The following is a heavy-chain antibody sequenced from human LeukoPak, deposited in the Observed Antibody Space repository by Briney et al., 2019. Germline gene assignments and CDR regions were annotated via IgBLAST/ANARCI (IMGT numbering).Heavy chain of an antibody. Sequence: GGSLRLSCAASGFTFRTYAMSWVRQAPGKGLEWVSIISGSGDSTYYADSVKGRLTISRDKSKSTLYLQMSSLRAEDTALYYCAKGRDRSHYIHENWFDPWGQGTLVTVSS. CDR1: GFTFRTYA. V-gene: IGHV3-23*01. D-gene: IGHD2-15*01. J-gene: IGHJ5*02. CDR2: ISGSGDST. CDR3: AKGRDRSHYIHENWFDP.